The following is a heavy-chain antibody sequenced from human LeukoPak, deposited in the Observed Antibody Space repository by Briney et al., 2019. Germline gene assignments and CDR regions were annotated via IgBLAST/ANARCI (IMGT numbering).Heavy chain of an antibody. J-gene: IGHJ4*02. V-gene: IGHV1-46*01. CDR1: GYTFTSYY. CDR3: ARDRGGIDCSSTSCYTFDY. D-gene: IGHD2-2*02. CDR2: INPSGGST. Sequence: ASVKVSCKASGYTFTSYYMHWVRQAPGQGLEWKGIINPSGGSTSYAQKFQGRVTMTRDTSTSTVYMELSSLRSEDTAVYYCARDRGGIDCSSTSCYTFDYWGQGTLVTVSS.